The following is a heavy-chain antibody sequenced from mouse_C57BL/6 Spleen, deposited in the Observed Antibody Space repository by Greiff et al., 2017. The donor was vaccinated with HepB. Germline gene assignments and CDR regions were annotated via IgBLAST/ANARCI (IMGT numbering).Heavy chain of an antibody. CDR3: ARHTDGYFGDY. V-gene: IGHV5-6*01. Sequence: EVQVVESGGDLVKPGGSLKLSCAASGFTFSSYGMSWVRQTPDKRLEWVATISSGGSYTYYPDSVKGRFTISKDNAKNTLYLQMSSLKSEDTAMYYCARHTDGYFGDYWGQGTTLTVSS. CDR2: ISSGGSYT. D-gene: IGHD2-3*01. J-gene: IGHJ2*01. CDR1: GFTFSSYG.